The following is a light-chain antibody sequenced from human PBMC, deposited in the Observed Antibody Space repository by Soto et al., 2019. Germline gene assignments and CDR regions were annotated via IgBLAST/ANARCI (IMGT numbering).Light chain of an antibody. CDR2: RSD. Sequence: QSVLTQSPSASGTPGQRVIIACSGSSSNIGSNHVNWYRHLPRAAPKLLIFRSDQRPSGVPDRFSGSKSGTTASLAISGLQSGDEADYYCAAWDDSRYGVVFGGGTKLTVL. CDR1: SSNIGSNH. J-gene: IGLJ2*01. V-gene: IGLV1-44*01. CDR3: AAWDDSRYGVV.